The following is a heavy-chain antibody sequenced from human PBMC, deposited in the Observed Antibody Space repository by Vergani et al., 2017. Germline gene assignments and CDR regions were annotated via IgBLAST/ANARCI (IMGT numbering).Heavy chain of an antibody. CDR3: AKLHTYRWQFSFDV. CDR1: GDSFNNFP. CDR2: IIPVFGTA. J-gene: IGHJ2*01. V-gene: IGHV1-69*13. Sequence: QVHLVQSGAEVKKPGSSVKVSCRSSGDSFNNFPITWVRQAPGQGLEWMGRIIPVFGTADYSQKFQDRVTITADESTNTSYMHLSSPRSDDTAVYFCAKLHTYRWQFSFDVWGRGTHVTVSS. D-gene: IGHD2-8*02.